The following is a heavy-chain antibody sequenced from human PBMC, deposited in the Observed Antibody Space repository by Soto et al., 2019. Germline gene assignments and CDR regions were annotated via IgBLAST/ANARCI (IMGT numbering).Heavy chain of an antibody. Sequence: QVQLVQSGAEVKKPGSSVKVSCKASGGTFSSYAISWVRQAPGQGLEWMGGIIPIFGTANYAQKFHGRVTITADESTSTAYMELSSLRSEDTAVYYCARDRYGGGYSGYDYLLHYWGQGTLVTVAS. CDR2: IIPIFGTA. V-gene: IGHV1-69*01. CDR3: ARDRYGGGYSGYDYLLHY. CDR1: GGTFSSYA. J-gene: IGHJ4*02. D-gene: IGHD5-12*01.